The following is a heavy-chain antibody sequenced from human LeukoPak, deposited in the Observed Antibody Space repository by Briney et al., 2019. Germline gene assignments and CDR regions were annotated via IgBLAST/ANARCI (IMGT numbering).Heavy chain of an antibody. J-gene: IGHJ4*02. CDR2: INPNSGGT. D-gene: IGHD2-15*01. Sequence: APVKVSCKASGYTFTGYYMHWVRQAPGQGLEWMGWINPNSGGTNYAQKFQGWVTMTRDTSISTAYMELSRLRSDDTAVYYCARGYCSGGSCYLTFDYWGQGTLVTVSS. CDR1: GYTFTGYY. V-gene: IGHV1-2*04. CDR3: ARGYCSGGSCYLTFDY.